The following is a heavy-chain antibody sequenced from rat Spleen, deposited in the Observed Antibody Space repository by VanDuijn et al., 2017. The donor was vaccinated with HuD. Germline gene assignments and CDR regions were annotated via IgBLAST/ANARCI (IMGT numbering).Heavy chain of an antibody. CDR3: TRDHNSGYDY. CDR1: GFTFSDYY. V-gene: IGHV5-20*01. CDR2: ISYDGGSI. Sequence: EVQLVESDGDLVQPGRSLKLSCAASGFTFSDYYMAWVRQAPTRGLEWVATISYDGGSIYYPDSVKGRFTISRDNAKSTLYLQLNSLRSEDTATYYCTRDHNSGYDYWGQGVMVTVSS. D-gene: IGHD4-3*01. J-gene: IGHJ2*01.